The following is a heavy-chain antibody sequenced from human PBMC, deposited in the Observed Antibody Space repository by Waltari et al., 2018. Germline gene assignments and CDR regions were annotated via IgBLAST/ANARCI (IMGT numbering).Heavy chain of an antibody. J-gene: IGHJ3*02. D-gene: IGHD3-22*01. Sequence: QVQLQESGPGLVKPSETLSLTCNVSGGSINNYYWSWIRQAPGKGPEWIGYMYYTGITAYHPPLKGRVTISVDTSKNQVSLKLSSVTAADTAMYYCARSEYYYDGSGYNRRALDIWGQGTMVTVSS. CDR2: MYYTGIT. CDR1: GGSINNYY. CDR3: ARSEYYYDGSGYNRRALDI. V-gene: IGHV4-59*01.